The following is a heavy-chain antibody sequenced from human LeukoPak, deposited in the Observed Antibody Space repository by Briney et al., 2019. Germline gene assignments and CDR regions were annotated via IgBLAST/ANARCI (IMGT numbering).Heavy chain of an antibody. J-gene: IGHJ4*01. D-gene: IGHD3-9*01. CDR1: GFIFSNYA. Sequence: GGSLRLSCAASGFIFSNYAMSWVRQAPGKGLEWVSAIGGRDGGTYYADSVKGRFTVSRDDPKNTLYLQMNTLRVEDTAVYYCAKWGDYDILTGYYVSDYWGHGTLVTVSS. CDR2: IGGRDGGT. V-gene: IGHV3-23*01. CDR3: AKWGDYDILTGYYVSDY.